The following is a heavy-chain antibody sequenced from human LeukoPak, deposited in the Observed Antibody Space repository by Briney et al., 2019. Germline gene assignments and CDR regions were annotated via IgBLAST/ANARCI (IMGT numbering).Heavy chain of an antibody. CDR2: ISGSGGST. D-gene: IGHD5-24*01. CDR1: GFTFSSYA. J-gene: IGHJ4*02. Sequence: GGSLLLSCAASGFTFSSYAMSWVRQAPGKVLEWVSAISGSGGSTYYADSVKGRFTISRDNSKNTLYLQMNSLRAEDTAVYYCAKRDGYNRDYFDYWGQGTLVTVSS. CDR3: AKRDGYNRDYFDY. V-gene: IGHV3-23*01.